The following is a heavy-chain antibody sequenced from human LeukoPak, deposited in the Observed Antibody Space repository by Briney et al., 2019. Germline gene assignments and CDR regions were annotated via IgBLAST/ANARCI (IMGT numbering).Heavy chain of an antibody. CDR1: GFTFSDYY. CDR3: AREALLSSGEKYYFDY. V-gene: IGHV3-11*01. Sequence: PGGSLRLSCAASGFTFSDYYMSWIRQAPGKGLEWVSYISSSGSTIYYADSVKGRFTISRDNAKNSLYLQMNSLSAEDTAVYYCAREALLSSGEKYYFDYWGQGTLVTVSS. D-gene: IGHD3-10*01. CDR2: ISSSGSTI. J-gene: IGHJ4*02.